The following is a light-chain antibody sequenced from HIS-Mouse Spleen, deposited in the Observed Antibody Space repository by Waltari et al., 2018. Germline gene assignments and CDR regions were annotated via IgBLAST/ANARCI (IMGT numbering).Light chain of an antibody. Sequence: SYELTQPPSVSVSPGQTARITCSGDALPKQYAYWYQQKPGQAPVLVIYKDSERPSGFPARFSGSSSGTTVTLTISGVQAEDEADYYCQSADSSGTGWVFGGGTKLTVL. CDR2: KDS. V-gene: IGLV3-25*03. J-gene: IGLJ3*02. CDR1: ALPKQY. CDR3: QSADSSGTGWV.